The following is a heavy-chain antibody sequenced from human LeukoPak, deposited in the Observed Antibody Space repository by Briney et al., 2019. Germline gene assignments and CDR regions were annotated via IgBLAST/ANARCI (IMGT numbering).Heavy chain of an antibody. Sequence: GGSLRFSCAASGFTFSDYYMSWIRQAPGKGLEWVSYISSSGSTIYYADSVKGRFTISRDNAKNSLYLQMNSLRAEDTAVYYCARERVVYYYDSSGYYTEDFDYWGQGTLVTVSS. CDR2: ISSSGSTI. J-gene: IGHJ4*02. V-gene: IGHV3-11*01. D-gene: IGHD3-22*01. CDR1: GFTFSDYY. CDR3: ARERVVYYYDSSGYYTEDFDY.